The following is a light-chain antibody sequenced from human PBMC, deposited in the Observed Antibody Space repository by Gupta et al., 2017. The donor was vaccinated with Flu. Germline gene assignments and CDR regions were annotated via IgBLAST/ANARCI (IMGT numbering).Light chain of an antibody. Sequence: EIVLTQSPDTLSVSPGERATLSCRASQSISNNLAWYHQKPGQPPRLLIYGASTRASGIPARFSGSGYGTEFTLTVSSRKSEDLGMYFCQHYYTWPPWTFGQGTKVDIK. V-gene: IGKV3-15*01. J-gene: IGKJ1*01. CDR1: QSISNN. CDR2: GAS. CDR3: QHYYTWPPWT.